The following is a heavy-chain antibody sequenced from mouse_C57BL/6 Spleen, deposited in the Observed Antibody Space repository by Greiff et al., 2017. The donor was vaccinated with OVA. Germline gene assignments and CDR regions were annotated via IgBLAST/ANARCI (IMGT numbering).Heavy chain of an antibody. Sequence: EVKLMESGPVLVKPGASVKMSCKASGYTFTDYYMNWVKQSHGKSLEWIGVINPYNGGTSYNQKFKGKATLTVDKSSSTAYMELNSLTSEDSAVYYCARPYTTTVGYFDYWGQGTTLTVSS. CDR2: INPYNGGT. CDR3: ARPYTTTVGYFDY. J-gene: IGHJ2*01. V-gene: IGHV1-19*01. CDR1: GYTFTDYY. D-gene: IGHD1-1*01.